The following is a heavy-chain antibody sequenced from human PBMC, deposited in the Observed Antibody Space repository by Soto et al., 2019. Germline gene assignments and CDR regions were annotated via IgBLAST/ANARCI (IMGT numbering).Heavy chain of an antibody. V-gene: IGHV2-70*13. Sequence: SGPTLVNPTQTLTLTCTFSGFSLSTSGMCVSWIRQPPGKAMEWLALIDWDDDKYYSTSLKTRLTISKDTSKNQVVLTMTNMDPVDTATYYCARTLYNWNDGGYYYYGMDVWGQGTTVTVSS. CDR2: IDWDDDK. J-gene: IGHJ6*02. CDR3: ARTLYNWNDGGYYYYGMDV. CDR1: GFSLSTSGMC. D-gene: IGHD1-20*01.